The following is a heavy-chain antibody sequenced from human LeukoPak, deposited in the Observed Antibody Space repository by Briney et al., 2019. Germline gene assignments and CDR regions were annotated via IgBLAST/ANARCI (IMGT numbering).Heavy chain of an antibody. D-gene: IGHD3-22*01. CDR3: ARHLYESRGQTSFDY. Sequence: PSETLSLTCTVSGGSISSYYWSWIRQPPGKGLEWIGYIYYSGSTNYNPSLKSRVTISVDTSKNQFSLKLSSVTAADTAVYYCARHLYESRGQTSFDYWGQGTLVTVSS. V-gene: IGHV4-59*08. J-gene: IGHJ4*02. CDR2: IYYSGST. CDR1: GGSISSYY.